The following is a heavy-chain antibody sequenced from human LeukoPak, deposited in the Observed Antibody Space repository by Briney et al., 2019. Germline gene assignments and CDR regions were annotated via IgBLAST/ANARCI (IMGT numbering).Heavy chain of an antibody. CDR2: IKQDGSEK. V-gene: IGHV3-7*03. CDR3: ARGNIVATISWFDP. Sequence: GGSLRLSCAASGFIFSSYWMSWVRQAPGKGLEWVANIKQDGSEKYYVDSVKGRFTISRDNAKNSLYLQMNSLRAEDTAVYYCARGNIVATISWFDPWGQGTLVTVSS. CDR1: GFIFSSYW. D-gene: IGHD5-12*01. J-gene: IGHJ5*02.